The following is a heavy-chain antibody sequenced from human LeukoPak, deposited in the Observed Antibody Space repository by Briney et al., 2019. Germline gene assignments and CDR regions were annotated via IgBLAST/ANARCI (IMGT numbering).Heavy chain of an antibody. CDR3: AILHGSSSDY. CDR2: VDPADSQS. Sequence: GESLKISCKGSGYKFTNYWISWVRQMPGKGLEWMGNVDPADSQSTYSPSFQGHVTMSADKSTNTAYLQWSSLNASDSARYYCAILHGSSSDYWGQGTLVTVSS. V-gene: IGHV5-10-1*01. D-gene: IGHD6-6*01. J-gene: IGHJ4*02. CDR1: GYKFTNYW.